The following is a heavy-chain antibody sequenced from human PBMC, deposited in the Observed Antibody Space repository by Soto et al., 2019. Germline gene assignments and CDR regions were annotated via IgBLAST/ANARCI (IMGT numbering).Heavy chain of an antibody. CDR2: ISAYNGNT. CDR3: ARFYTGNDY. V-gene: IGHV1-18*01. Sequence: ASVKATCKDSGYSFESYGISWVRQAPGQGLEWMGWISAYNGNTNYAQKLQGRVTMTTDTSTSTAYMELRSLRSDDTAVYYCARFYTGNDYWGQGTLVTSPQ. D-gene: IGHD4-4*01. J-gene: IGHJ4*02. CDR1: GYSFESYG.